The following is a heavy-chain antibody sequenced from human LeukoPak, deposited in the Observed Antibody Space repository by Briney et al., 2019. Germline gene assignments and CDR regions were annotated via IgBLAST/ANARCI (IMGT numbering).Heavy chain of an antibody. CDR3: ASYPRYSRSPPFDY. CDR1: GYTFTGYY. CDR2: INPNTGGT. Sequence: ASVKVSCKASGYTFTGYYMHWVRQAPGQGLEWMGWINPNTGGTNYAQKFQCRVNMTRDTTISTAYMELSRLTSDDTAVYYCASYPRYSRSPPFDYWGQGTLVTVSS. J-gene: IGHJ4*02. V-gene: IGHV1-2*02. D-gene: IGHD5-12*01.